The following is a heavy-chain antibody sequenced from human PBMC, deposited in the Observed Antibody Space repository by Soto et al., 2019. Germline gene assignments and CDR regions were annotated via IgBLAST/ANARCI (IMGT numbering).Heavy chain of an antibody. CDR3: ARAAMAGDYYYYYMDV. Sequence: EVQLVESGGGLVKPGGSLRLSCAASGLTFSSYTMSWVRQAPGKGLEWVSSISSSSGDIHYADSLKGHFTISRDNAKNSLYLQMNSLRLEDTAVYFCARAAMAGDYYYYYMDVWGKGTTVTVSS. CDR1: GLTFSSYT. V-gene: IGHV3-21*01. CDR2: ISSSSGDI. J-gene: IGHJ6*03. D-gene: IGHD5-18*01.